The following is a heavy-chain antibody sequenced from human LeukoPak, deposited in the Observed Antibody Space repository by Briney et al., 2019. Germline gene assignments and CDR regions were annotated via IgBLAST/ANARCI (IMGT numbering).Heavy chain of an antibody. J-gene: IGHJ4*02. D-gene: IGHD5-12*01. CDR1: GGSTSSGGYS. Sequence: SETLSLTCAVSGGSTSSGGYSWSWIRQPPGTGLEWIGYIYHSGSTYYNPSLKSRVTISVDRSKNQFSLKLSSVTAADTAVYYCARGVATPDLDYYFDYWGQGTLVTVSS. V-gene: IGHV4-30-2*01. CDR3: ARGVATPDLDYYFDY. CDR2: IYHSGST.